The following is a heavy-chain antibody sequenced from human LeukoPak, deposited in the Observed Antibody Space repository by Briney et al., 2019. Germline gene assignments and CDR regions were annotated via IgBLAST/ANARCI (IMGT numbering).Heavy chain of an antibody. CDR1: GFTFSSYW. CDR2: IKQDGSEK. J-gene: IGHJ6*02. Sequence: RTGGPLRLSCAASGFTFSSYWMSWVRQAPGKGLEWVANIKQDGSEKYYVDSVKGRFTISRDNAKNSLYLQMSNLRAEDTAVYFCARGGGLDVWGQGATVTVSS. V-gene: IGHV3-7*03. CDR3: ARGGGLDV. D-gene: IGHD3-16*01.